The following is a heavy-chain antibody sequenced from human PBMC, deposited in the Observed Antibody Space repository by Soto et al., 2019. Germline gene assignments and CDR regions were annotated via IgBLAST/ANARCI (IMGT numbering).Heavy chain of an antibody. CDR2: IKQDGSEK. Sequence: GESLRLSCAASGLTFSSYWRSWVRQAPGKGLEWVANIKQDGSEKYYVDSVKGRFTISRDNAKNSLYLHMNSLTAEATSVYYWSRVCRCDAFDIWGQGTLVTVSS. CDR3: SRVCRCDAFDI. D-gene: IGHD2-2*01. CDR1: GLTFSSYW. V-gene: IGHV3-7*01. J-gene: IGHJ3*02.